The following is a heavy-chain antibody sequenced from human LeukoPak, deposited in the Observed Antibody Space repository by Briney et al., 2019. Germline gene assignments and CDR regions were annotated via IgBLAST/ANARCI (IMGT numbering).Heavy chain of an antibody. CDR3: ARDLSTAPGNYCFDY. V-gene: IGHV1-46*01. J-gene: IGHJ4*02. Sequence: ASVKVSCKASGYTFTSYYMHWVRQAPGKGLEWMGIINPSGGSTTYAQKFQGRVTMTRDMSTSTVYMELSSLRSEDTAVYYCARDLSTAPGNYCFDYWGQGTLVTVSS. CDR1: GYTFTSYY. CDR2: INPSGGST. D-gene: IGHD6-13*01.